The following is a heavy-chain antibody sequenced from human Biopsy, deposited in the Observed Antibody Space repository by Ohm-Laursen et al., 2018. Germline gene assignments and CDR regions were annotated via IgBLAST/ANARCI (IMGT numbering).Heavy chain of an antibody. Sequence: SDTLSLTCAVSGGSVNSDSSYWSWIRQPPGKGLEWIGYISYSGSTKYNPSLKSPVTISVDTSKNQSSLKLSSVTAADTAVYYCASYSHHYYDFDYWGQGTLVTVSS. CDR1: GGSVNSDSSY. CDR2: ISYSGST. V-gene: IGHV4-61*01. D-gene: IGHD3-16*01. J-gene: IGHJ4*02. CDR3: ASYSHHYYDFDY.